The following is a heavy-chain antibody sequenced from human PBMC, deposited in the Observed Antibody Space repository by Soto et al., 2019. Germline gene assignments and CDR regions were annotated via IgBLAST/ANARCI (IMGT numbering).Heavy chain of an antibody. D-gene: IGHD3-16*02. J-gene: IGHJ4*02. CDR2: ISWKDEK. V-gene: IGHV2-5*01. Sequence: QITLKESGPTLVKPTQTLTVTCTFSGFSLSTSVAGVGWIRQSPGKAPEWLALISWKDEKRYNPGLKSRLNIPKATSKTQVVLTMPDLDPVDTATYFCAHRYGGNSYRWYFDSWGQGTLVTVSS. CDR3: AHRYGGNSYRWYFDS. CDR1: GFSLSTSVAG.